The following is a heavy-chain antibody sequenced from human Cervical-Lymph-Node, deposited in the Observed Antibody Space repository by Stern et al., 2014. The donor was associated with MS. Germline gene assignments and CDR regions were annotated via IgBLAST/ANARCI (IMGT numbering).Heavy chain of an antibody. V-gene: IGHV3-30*18. J-gene: IGHJ5*02. D-gene: IGHD3-22*01. CDR2: ISYDGDNK. CDR3: AKDPRIYDSSGYLDA. Sequence: VQLLESGGGVVQPGRSLRLSCAVSGFTFSLYDMHWVRQAPGKGLEWVAVISYDGDNKFYTDSVKGRFTISRDSSKSTLYLQLNSLRPEDTAIYYCAKDPRIYDSSGYLDAWGQGTLVTVSS. CDR1: GFTFSLYD.